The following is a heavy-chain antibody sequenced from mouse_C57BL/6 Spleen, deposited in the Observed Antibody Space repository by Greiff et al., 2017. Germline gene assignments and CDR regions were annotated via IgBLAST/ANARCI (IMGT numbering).Heavy chain of an antibody. CDR3: ARSAGGEAMDY. Sequence: VQLQQSGAELVMPGASVKLSCKASGYTFTSYFMNWVMQSHGKSLEWIGRINPYNGDTFYNQKFKGKATLTVDKSSSTAHMGLRSLTSEDSAVYYCARSAGGEAMDYWGQGTSVTVSS. V-gene: IGHV1-20*01. CDR1: GYTFTSYF. CDR2: INPYNGDT. J-gene: IGHJ4*01.